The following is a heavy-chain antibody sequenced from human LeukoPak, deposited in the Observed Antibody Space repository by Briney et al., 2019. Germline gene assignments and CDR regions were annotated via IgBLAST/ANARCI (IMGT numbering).Heavy chain of an antibody. CDR1: RFTLWNDYY. J-gene: IGHJ4*02. V-gene: IGHV3-11*04. Sequence: GGSLRLSCEASRFTLWNDYYMSWIRQAPGKGLEWVSYISSSGNSIHYADSVKGRFTISRDNAKNSVYLQMTSLRAEDTAVYYCATSYRILPAASLDYWGQGALVTVSS. D-gene: IGHD2-2*01. CDR2: ISSSGNSI. CDR3: ATSYRILPAASLDY.